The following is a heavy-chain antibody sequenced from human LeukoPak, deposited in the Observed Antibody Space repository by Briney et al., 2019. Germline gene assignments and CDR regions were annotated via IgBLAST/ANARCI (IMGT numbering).Heavy chain of an antibody. CDR1: GFTFTSHA. CDR2: IGGRDDRT. J-gene: IGHJ4*02. D-gene: IGHD3-3*01. Sequence: GGSLRLSCATSGFTFTSHAMTWVRQAPGKGLEWVSIIGGRDDRTYYADSVKGRFTISRDNSKNTLYLQMNSLRGEDTAVYYCAKDPNPFYDFWSGYKWGQGTLVTVSS. CDR3: AKDPNPFYDFWSGYK. V-gene: IGHV3-23*01.